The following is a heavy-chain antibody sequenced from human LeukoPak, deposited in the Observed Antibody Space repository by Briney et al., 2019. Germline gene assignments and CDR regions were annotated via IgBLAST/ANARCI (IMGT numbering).Heavy chain of an antibody. V-gene: IGHV3-7*01. J-gene: IGHJ4*02. Sequence: GGSLRLSCAASGFTFDDYGMSWVRQAPGKGLEWVANINEDGGDRNYVDSLKGRFTISRDNAKNSLYLQMNSLRVEDTAVYYCARDAAYGYDRFDYWGQGTQVTVSS. CDR1: GFTFDDYG. D-gene: IGHD5-18*01. CDR2: INEDGGDR. CDR3: ARDAAYGYDRFDY.